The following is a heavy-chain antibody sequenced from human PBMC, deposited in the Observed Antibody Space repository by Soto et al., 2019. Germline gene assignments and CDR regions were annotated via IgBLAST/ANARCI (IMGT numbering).Heavy chain of an antibody. CDR1: GYTFTSYG. V-gene: IGHV1-18*01. Sequence: SVKVSCKASGYTFTSYGISWGRQAPGQGLEWMGWISAYNGNTNYAQKLQGRVTMTTDTSTSTAYMELRSLRSDDTAVYYCARGVRGYCSSTSCRYYYYYGIDVWGQ. CDR2: ISAYNGNT. CDR3: ARGVRGYCSSTSCRYYYYYGIDV. J-gene: IGHJ6*02. D-gene: IGHD2-2*01.